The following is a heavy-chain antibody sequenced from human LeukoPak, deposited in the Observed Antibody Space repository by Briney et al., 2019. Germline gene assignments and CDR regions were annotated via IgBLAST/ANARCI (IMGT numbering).Heavy chain of an antibody. Sequence: SETLSLTCAAYGGPFSGYYWTWIRQPPGQGLEWIGEINHSGSTTYNPSLKTRVTISVDTSKNQFSLKLISVTAADTALYYCARVERSGKYYFDYWGQGRLVTVSS. V-gene: IGHV4-34*01. CDR3: ARVERSGKYYFDY. CDR1: GGPFSGYY. D-gene: IGHD1-26*01. CDR2: INHSGST. J-gene: IGHJ4*02.